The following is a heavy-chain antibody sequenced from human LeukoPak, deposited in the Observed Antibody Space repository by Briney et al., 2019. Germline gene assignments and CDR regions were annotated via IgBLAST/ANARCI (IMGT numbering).Heavy chain of an antibody. CDR2: ISGSGGST. CDR3: AKDYGGSGYDHYWYFDL. J-gene: IGHJ2*01. CDR1: GFTFSSYG. V-gene: IGHV3-23*01. D-gene: IGHD5-12*01. Sequence: GGSLRLSCAASGFTFSSYGMSWVRQAPGKGLEWVSAISGSGGSTYYADSVKGRFTISRDNSKNTLYLQMNSLRAEDTAVYYCAKDYGGSGYDHYWYFDLWGRGTLVTVSS.